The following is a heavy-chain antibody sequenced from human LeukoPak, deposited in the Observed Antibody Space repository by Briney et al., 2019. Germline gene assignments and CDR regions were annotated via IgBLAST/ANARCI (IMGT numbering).Heavy chain of an antibody. D-gene: IGHD3-16*02. CDR2: ISYDGSNK. Sequence: GGSLRLSCAASGFTFSSYGMHWVRQAPGKGLEWVAVISYDGSNKYYADSVKGRFTISRDNSKNTLYLKMNSLRAEDTAVYYCAKAGSGDYVWGSYRYPWFDPWGQGTLVTVSS. CDR3: AKAGSGDYVWGSYRYPWFDP. CDR1: GFTFSSYG. V-gene: IGHV3-30*18. J-gene: IGHJ5*02.